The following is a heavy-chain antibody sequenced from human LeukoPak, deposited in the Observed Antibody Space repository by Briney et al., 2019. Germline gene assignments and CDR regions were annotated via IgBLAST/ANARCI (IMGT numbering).Heavy chain of an antibody. J-gene: IGHJ3*02. CDR3: AKDRTYDYGTYDAIDI. Sequence: GRSLTLSCAASGFTFDSYGMHWVRPAPGRGLEWVGVISYVGSNKYYVDSVKGRFTISRDNSKNTLYLQMNSLRPEDTAVYYCAKDRTYDYGTYDAIDIWGPGTMVTVSS. D-gene: IGHD4-17*01. CDR2: ISYVGSNK. CDR1: GFTFDSYG. V-gene: IGHV3-30*18.